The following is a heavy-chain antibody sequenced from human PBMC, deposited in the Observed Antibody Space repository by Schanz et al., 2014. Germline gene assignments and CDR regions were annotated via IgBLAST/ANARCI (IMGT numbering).Heavy chain of an antibody. V-gene: IGHV1-46*01. J-gene: IGHJ6*02. D-gene: IGHD4-17*01. CDR1: GYTFPSYG. CDR3: ARNYGGHSEESDRYGMDV. Sequence: QVQLVQSGSEVKKPGASVKVSCKASGYTFPSYGISWVRQAPGQGLEWMGRIYLSDGSTRYAQKFQGRVTVTRDTSTTTVYMELSSLRSEDTAVYYCARNYGGHSEESDRYGMDVWGQGATVTVSS. CDR2: IYLSDGST.